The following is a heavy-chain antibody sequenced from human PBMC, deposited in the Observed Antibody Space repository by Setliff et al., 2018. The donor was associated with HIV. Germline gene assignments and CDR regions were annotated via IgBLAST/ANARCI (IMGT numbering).Heavy chain of an antibody. V-gene: IGHV4-59*02. D-gene: IGHD4-4*01. Sequence: SETLSLTCSVSGGSVISYLWHWFRQPPGKGLEWIGTIYYSGTTYYNPSLRGRVTISVDRSRNQFSLKLTSLTAADTAVYYCARAYDYSNYFHYYMDVWGKGTTVTVSS. CDR3: ARAYDYSNYFHYYMDV. J-gene: IGHJ6*03. CDR2: IYYSGTT. CDR1: GGSVISYL.